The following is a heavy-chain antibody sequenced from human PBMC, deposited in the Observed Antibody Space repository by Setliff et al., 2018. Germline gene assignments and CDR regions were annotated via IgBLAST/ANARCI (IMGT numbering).Heavy chain of an antibody. CDR3: ISLWLGYYGLDV. CDR1: GLTFSNAW. V-gene: IGHV3-15*01. Sequence: GSLRLSCAASGLTFSNAWMSWVRQAPGKGLEWVGRIKRESDGGTTDYAAPVKGRFTISRDDSKNTLYLQMNSLKTEDTAVYYCISLWLGYYGLDVWGQGTTVTVSS. J-gene: IGHJ6*02. D-gene: IGHD5-18*01. CDR2: IKRESDGGTT.